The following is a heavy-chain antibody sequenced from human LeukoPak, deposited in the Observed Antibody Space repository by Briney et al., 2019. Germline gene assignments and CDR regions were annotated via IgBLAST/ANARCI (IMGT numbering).Heavy chain of an antibody. CDR2: INHSGST. CDR3: ARVIHQGLELLGGARRGGFPDY. CDR1: GGSFSGYY. D-gene: IGHD1-7*01. Sequence: SETLSLTCAVYGGSFSGYYWSWIRQPPGKGLEWIGEINHSGSTNYNPSLKSRVTISVDTSKNQFSLKLSSVTAADTAVYYCARVIHQGLELLGGARRGGFPDYWGQGTLVTVSS. J-gene: IGHJ4*02. V-gene: IGHV4-34*01.